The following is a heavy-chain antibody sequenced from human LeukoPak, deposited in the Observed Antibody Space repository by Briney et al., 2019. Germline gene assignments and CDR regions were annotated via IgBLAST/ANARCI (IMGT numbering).Heavy chain of an antibody. D-gene: IGHD2-2*01. CDR2: ISWDGGST. CDR1: ELTFDVYT. V-gene: IGHV3-43*01. CDR3: AKADGYGPAGMFYFQH. Sequence: GRWLRLVCAAYELTFDVYTMHWVSHIAGKCLEWVSQISWDGGSTYYADSVKGRFTISRDNRKNPLYLQMNSLRTEDTALYYCAKADGYGPAGMFYFQHWGQGTLVTVSS. J-gene: IGHJ1*01.